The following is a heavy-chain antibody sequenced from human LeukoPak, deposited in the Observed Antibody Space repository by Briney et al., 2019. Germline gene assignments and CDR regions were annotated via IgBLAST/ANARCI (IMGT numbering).Heavy chain of an antibody. Sequence: ASVKVSCKASGGTFISYAISWVRQAPGQGLEWMGGIIPIFGTANYAQKFQGRVTITADESTSTAYMELSSLRSEDTAVYYCARTYDSSGYPFTPFDYWGQGTLVTVSS. V-gene: IGHV1-69*13. CDR3: ARTYDSSGYPFTPFDY. J-gene: IGHJ4*02. CDR1: GGTFISYA. D-gene: IGHD3-22*01. CDR2: IIPIFGTA.